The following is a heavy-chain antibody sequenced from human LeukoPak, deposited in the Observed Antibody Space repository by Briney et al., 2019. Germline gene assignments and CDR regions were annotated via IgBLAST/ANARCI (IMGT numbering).Heavy chain of an antibody. CDR2: IFYSGNT. CDR3: ARPSRLYKHETTGYHDS. CDR1: GDYITTTNYY. Sequence: RPSETLSLTCNVSGDYITTTNYYWAWIRQPPGKGLEWIASIFYSGNTYYNPSLKSRVIISMDTSRKQISLKLSSVTATDTAFYYCARPSRLYKHETTGYHDSWRQGTLVTVSS. D-gene: IGHD3-9*01. V-gene: IGHV4-39*01. J-gene: IGHJ4*02.